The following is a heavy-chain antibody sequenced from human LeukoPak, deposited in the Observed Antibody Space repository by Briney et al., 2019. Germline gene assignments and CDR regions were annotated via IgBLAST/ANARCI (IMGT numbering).Heavy chain of an antibody. CDR2: FDPEDGET. D-gene: IGHD4-17*01. CDR3: ATVVRDGDYGYFQH. J-gene: IGHJ1*01. Sequence: ASVKVSCKVAGYTLTELSMHWVRQAPGKGLEWMGGFDPEDGETIYAQKFQGRVTMTEDTSTDTAYMELSSLRSEDTAVYYCATVVRDGDYGYFQHWGQGTLVTVSS. CDR1: GYTLTELS. V-gene: IGHV1-24*01.